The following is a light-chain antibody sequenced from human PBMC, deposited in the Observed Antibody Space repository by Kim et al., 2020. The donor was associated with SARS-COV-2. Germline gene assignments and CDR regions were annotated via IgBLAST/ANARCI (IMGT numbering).Light chain of an antibody. CDR2: ATS. CDR1: QGIRND. V-gene: IGKV1-6*01. J-gene: IGKJ4*01. CDR3: LPDYDYPLT. Sequence: AIQMTQSPSSLSASVGDRVTITCRASQGIRNDLGWYQQKPGRAPNLLIYATSTLQSGVPSRFSGSGSGTDFTLTISSLQPEDVATYYCLPDYDYPLTFFGGTKVDI.